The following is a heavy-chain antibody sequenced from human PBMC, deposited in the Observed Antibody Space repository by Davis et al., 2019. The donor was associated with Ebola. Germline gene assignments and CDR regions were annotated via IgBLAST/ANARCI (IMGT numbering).Heavy chain of an antibody. CDR3: ARDVVDAAIGGLDV. CDR2: ISDVGTYI. CDR1: GFTFSSHW. V-gene: IGHV3-21*01. D-gene: IGHD2-2*01. Sequence: PGGSLRLSCAGSGFTFSSHWMDWVRQAPGKGLGWVSSISDVGTYISYSHSVRGRFTISRDNARNSLYLQMNSLRAEDTAVYYCARDVVDAAIGGLDVWGQGTTVTVSS. J-gene: IGHJ6*02.